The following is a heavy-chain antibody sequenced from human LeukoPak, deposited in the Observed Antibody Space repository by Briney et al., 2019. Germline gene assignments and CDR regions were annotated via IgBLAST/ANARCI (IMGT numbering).Heavy chain of an antibody. CDR1: GYTFTSYG. CDR2: ISAYNGNT. D-gene: IGHD3-22*01. Sequence: ASVKVSCKASGYTFTSYGISWVRQAPGQGLEWMRWISAYNGNTNYAQKLQGRVTMTTDTSTSTAYMELRSLRSDDTAVYYCARVEYYDSSGQKGGFDYWGQGTLVTVSS. V-gene: IGHV1-18*01. J-gene: IGHJ4*02. CDR3: ARVEYYDSSGQKGGFDY.